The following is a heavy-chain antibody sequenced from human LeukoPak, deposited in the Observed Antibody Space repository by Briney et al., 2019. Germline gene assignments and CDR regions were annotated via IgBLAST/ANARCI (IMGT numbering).Heavy chain of an antibody. Sequence: QSGGSLRLSCAASGFTFSSYGMHWVCQAPGKGLEWVAVISYDGSNKYYADSVKGRFTISRDNSKNTLYLQMNSLRAEDTAVYYCAKDLASGGNRLDAFDIWGQGTMVTVSS. CDR3: AKDLASGGNRLDAFDI. J-gene: IGHJ3*02. V-gene: IGHV3-30*18. CDR1: GFTFSSYG. CDR2: ISYDGSNK. D-gene: IGHD2-15*01.